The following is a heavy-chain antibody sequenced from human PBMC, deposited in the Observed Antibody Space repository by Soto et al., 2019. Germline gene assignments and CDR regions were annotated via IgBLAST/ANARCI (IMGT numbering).Heavy chain of an antibody. Sequence: QLQLQESGPGLVKPSETLSLTCTVSGGSISSSSYYWGWIRQPPGKGLEWIGSIYYSGSTYYNPSLKSRVTISVDTSKNQFSLKLSSVTAADTAVYYCARLGLLWFGESFDYWGQGTLVIVSS. CDR1: GGSISSSSYY. V-gene: IGHV4-39*01. CDR3: ARLGLLWFGESFDY. CDR2: IYYSGST. J-gene: IGHJ4*02. D-gene: IGHD3-10*01.